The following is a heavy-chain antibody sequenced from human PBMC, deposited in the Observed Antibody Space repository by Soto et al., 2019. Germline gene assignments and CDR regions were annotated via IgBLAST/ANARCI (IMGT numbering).Heavy chain of an antibody. V-gene: IGHV4-34*01. Sequence: SETLSLTCAVYGGSFSGYYWSWIRQPPGKGLEWIGEINHSGSTNYNPSLKSRVTISVDTSKNQFSLKLSSVTAADTAVYYCARGRPFNLRVVVPAAYYWYFDLWGRGTLVTVSS. J-gene: IGHJ2*01. CDR1: GGSFSGYY. CDR2: INHSGST. D-gene: IGHD2-2*01. CDR3: ARGRPFNLRVVVPAAYYWYFDL.